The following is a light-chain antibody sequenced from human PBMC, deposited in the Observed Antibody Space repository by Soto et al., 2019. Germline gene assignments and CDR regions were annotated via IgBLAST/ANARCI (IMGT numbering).Light chain of an antibody. CDR3: AAWDDSLTGWV. CDR2: SDT. Sequence: QLVLTQPPSASGTPGQRVSISCSGSSSNLGSKYVYWYQQIPGTAPKLLIYSDTQRPSGVPDRFSGSKSGSSASLAISGLRSEDEADYYCAAWDDSLTGWVFGGGTQLTVL. J-gene: IGLJ3*02. CDR1: SSNLGSKY. V-gene: IGLV1-47*02.